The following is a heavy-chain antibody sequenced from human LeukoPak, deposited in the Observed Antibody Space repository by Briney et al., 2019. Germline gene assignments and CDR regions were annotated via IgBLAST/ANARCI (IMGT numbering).Heavy chain of an antibody. CDR1: GFTFSSYG. Sequence: GGSLRLSCAASGFTFSSYGMHWVRQAPGKGLGWVAVIWYDGSNKYYADSVKGRFTLSRDNSKNTLYLHMNSLRAEDTGVYSCASSSGSPRGFDYWGQGTLVTVSS. V-gene: IGHV3-33*01. D-gene: IGHD1-26*01. J-gene: IGHJ4*02. CDR3: ASSSGSPRGFDY. CDR2: IWYDGSNK.